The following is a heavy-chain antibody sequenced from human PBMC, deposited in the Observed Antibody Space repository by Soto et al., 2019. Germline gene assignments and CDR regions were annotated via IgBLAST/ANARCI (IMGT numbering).Heavy chain of an antibody. CDR1: GFTLSTYW. V-gene: IGHV3-74*01. J-gene: IGHJ5*02. Sequence: EVQLVESWGGLVQPGGSLRLSCAASGFTLSTYWMHWVRQVPGKGLVWVSRISSGGTYTNYADSVKGRFTISRDSARNTLFLQMNYLTGEDTAVYYCARTFVDGMAGFGPWGQGTLVTVSS. CDR2: ISSGGTYT. CDR3: ARTFVDGMAGFGP. D-gene: IGHD2-15*01.